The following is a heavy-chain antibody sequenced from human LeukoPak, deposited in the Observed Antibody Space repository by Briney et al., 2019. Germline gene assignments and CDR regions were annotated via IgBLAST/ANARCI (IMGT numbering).Heavy chain of an antibody. CDR3: AREQGGAYYYGMDV. D-gene: IGHD1-26*01. Sequence: AETLSLTCAVYGGSFSGYYWSWIRQPPGKGLEWIGEINHSGSTNYNPSLKSRATISVDTSKNQFSLKLSSVTAADTAVYYCAREQGGAYYYGMDVWGQGTTVTVSS. V-gene: IGHV4-34*01. CDR1: GGSFSGYY. J-gene: IGHJ6*02. CDR2: INHSGST.